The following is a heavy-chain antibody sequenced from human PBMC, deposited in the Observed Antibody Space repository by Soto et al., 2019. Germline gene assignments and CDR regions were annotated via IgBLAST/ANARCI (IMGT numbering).Heavy chain of an antibody. CDR2: ISAYNGNT. D-gene: IGHD2-8*01. Sequence: ASVKVSCKASGYTFTSYGISWVRQAPGQGLEWMGWISAYNGNTNYAQKLQGRVTMTTDTSTSTAYMELRSLRSDDPAVYYCARDTPSGGYCTNGVCYTLRWFDPWGQGTLVTVSS. CDR3: ARDTPSGGYCTNGVCYTLRWFDP. J-gene: IGHJ5*02. CDR1: GYTFTSYG. V-gene: IGHV1-18*01.